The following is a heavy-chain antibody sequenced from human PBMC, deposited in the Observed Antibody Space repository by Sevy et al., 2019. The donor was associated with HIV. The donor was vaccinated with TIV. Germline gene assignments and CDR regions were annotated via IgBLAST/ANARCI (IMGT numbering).Heavy chain of an antibody. Sequence: GGSLRLSCAASRFNFSNYAMHWVRQAPGKGLEWVALILHDGNNEHYADSVKGRFTISRDNSQNTVYLQMNSLRPEDTAVYYCARDRLLSLLDFWGQGTLVTVSS. CDR3: ARDRLLSLLDF. CDR2: ILHDGNNE. CDR1: RFNFSNYA. J-gene: IGHJ4*02. D-gene: IGHD2-21*01. V-gene: IGHV3-30*04.